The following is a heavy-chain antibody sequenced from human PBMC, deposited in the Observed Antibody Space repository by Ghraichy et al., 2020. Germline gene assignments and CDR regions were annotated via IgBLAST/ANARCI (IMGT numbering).Heavy chain of an antibody. CDR1: GFTFSSYS. V-gene: IGHV3-21*01. J-gene: IGHJ1*01. CDR3: ARGHRMYSGSYKAAEYFQH. CDR2: ISSSSSYI. D-gene: IGHD1-26*01. Sequence: GEALNISCAASGFTFSSYSMNWVRQAPGKGLEWVSSISSSSSYIYYADSVKGRFTISRDNAKNSLYLQMNSLRAEDTAVYYCARGHRMYSGSYKAAEYFQHWGQGTLVTVSS.